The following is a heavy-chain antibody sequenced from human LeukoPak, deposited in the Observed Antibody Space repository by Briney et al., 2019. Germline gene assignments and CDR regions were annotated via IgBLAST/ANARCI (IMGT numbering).Heavy chain of an antibody. V-gene: IGHV3-30*07. CDR3: ARERHYYGSSGYYFEDYYFDY. D-gene: IGHD3-22*01. CDR2: ISYDGSNK. CDR1: GFTFSNYA. Sequence: GGSLRLSCAASGFTFSNYALHWVRQAPGKGLEWVAIISYDGSNKYYADSVKGRFTISRDNSKNTLYLQMNSLRAEDTAVYYCARERHYYGSSGYYFEDYYFDYWGQGTLVTVSS. J-gene: IGHJ4*02.